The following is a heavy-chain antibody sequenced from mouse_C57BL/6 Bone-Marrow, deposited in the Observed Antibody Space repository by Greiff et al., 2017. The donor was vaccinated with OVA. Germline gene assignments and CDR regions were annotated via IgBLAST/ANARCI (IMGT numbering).Heavy chain of an antibody. J-gene: IGHJ3*01. CDR3: SKRPPFYSLRAY. V-gene: IGHV2-5*01. CDR2: IWTGGGT. Sequence: VMLVESGPGLVQPSQSLSITCTASGFSLTSYGVHWVRQSPGQGLEWLGVIWTGGGTDYNAEIMYRQSITTDNAKSQVFFKMNSLRADDTAIYDCSKRPPFYSLRAYWGQGTLVTVSA. D-gene: IGHD5-5*01. CDR1: GFSLTSYG.